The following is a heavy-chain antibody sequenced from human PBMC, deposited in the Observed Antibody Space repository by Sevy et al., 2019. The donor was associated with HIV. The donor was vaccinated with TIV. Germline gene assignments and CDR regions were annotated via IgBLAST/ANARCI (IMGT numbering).Heavy chain of an antibody. CDR1: GFTFSSYW. CDR3: VREGVGGYSYSLDC. J-gene: IGHJ4*02. D-gene: IGHD5-18*01. CDR2: MKEDGSER. Sequence: GGSLRLSCAASGFTFSSYWMSWVRQAPGKGLEWVATMKEDGSERNYVDSVKGRFTMSRDNVKNSLYLQMNSLRAEDTAVYYCVREGVGGYSYSLDCWGQGTLVTVSS. V-gene: IGHV3-7*01.